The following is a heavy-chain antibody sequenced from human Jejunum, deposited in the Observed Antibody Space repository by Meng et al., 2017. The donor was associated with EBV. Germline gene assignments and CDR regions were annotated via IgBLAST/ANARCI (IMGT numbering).Heavy chain of an antibody. CDR1: GFPFSYFW. Sequence: EGRRVESGGGLVQPGGSLRLSCKASGFPFSYFWMHWVRQAPGKGLMWVSRINPEGTSTFYADSVKGRFTISRDNAKNTLYLQMNSLRAEDTAVYYCARDFDAESGIWGQGTMVTVSS. J-gene: IGHJ3*02. D-gene: IGHD5-24*01. CDR3: ARDFDAESGI. V-gene: IGHV3-74*01. CDR2: INPEGTST.